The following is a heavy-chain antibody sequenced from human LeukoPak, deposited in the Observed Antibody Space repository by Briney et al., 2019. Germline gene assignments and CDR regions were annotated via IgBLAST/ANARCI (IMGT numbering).Heavy chain of an antibody. J-gene: IGHJ6*03. CDR2: IIPIFGAA. V-gene: IGHV1-69*13. CDR1: GGTFSSYA. D-gene: IGHD3-22*01. CDR3: ARDYYYDSSGWSRGYYYYYMDV. Sequence: ASVKVSCKASGGTFSSYAFNWVRQAPGQGLEWMGGIIPIFGAAKYAQKFQGSVTITADESTSTAYMELSSLRSDDTAVYYCARDYYYDSSGWSRGYYYYYMDVWGKGTTVTVSS.